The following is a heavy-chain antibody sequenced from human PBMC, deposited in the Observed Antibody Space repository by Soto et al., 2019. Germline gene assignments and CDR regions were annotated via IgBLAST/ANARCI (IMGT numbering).Heavy chain of an antibody. D-gene: IGHD6-13*01. Sequence: GGSLRLSCAASGFTFSNAWMSWVRQAPGKGLEWVGRIKSKNDGGTTDYAAPVKGRFTISRDDSKNTLYLQMNSLKTEDTAVYYCTTGPALAAPDYWGQGTLVTVSS. J-gene: IGHJ4*02. CDR1: GFTFSNAW. CDR3: TTGPALAAPDY. CDR2: IKSKNDGGTT. V-gene: IGHV3-15*01.